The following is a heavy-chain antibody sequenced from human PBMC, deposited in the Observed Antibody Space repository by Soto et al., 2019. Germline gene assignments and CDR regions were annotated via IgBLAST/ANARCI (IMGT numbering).Heavy chain of an antibody. J-gene: IGHJ4*02. Sequence: SVKVSFKASGGTFSSYAISWVRQAPGQGLEWMGGIIPIFGTANYAQKFQGRVTITADESTSTAYMELSSLRSEDTAVYYCARRVDSSGWYWPFDYWGQGTLVTVSS. CDR3: ARRVDSSGWYWPFDY. D-gene: IGHD6-19*01. V-gene: IGHV1-69*01. CDR2: IIPIFGTA. CDR1: GGTFSSYA.